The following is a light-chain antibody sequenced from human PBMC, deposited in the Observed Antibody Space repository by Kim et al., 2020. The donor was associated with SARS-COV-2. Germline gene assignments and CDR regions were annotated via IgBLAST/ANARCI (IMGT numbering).Light chain of an antibody. Sequence: QRVTISCTGTNSNIGAGYDVHWYQQLPGTAPKLLMHGNTNRPSGVPERFSGSKSDTSASLAITGLQADDEADYYCLSYDSSLSGWVFGGGTKVTVL. CDR1: NSNIGAGYD. CDR2: GNT. CDR3: LSYDSSLSGWV. V-gene: IGLV1-40*01. J-gene: IGLJ3*02.